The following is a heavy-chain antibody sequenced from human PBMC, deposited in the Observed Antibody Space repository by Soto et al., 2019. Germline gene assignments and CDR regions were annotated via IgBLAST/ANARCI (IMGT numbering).Heavy chain of an antibody. V-gene: IGHV4-59*01. D-gene: IGHD3-16*01. J-gene: IGHJ4*02. CDR2: IYYSGSA. Sequence: ASETLSLTCTVSGGSISSYYWSWIRQPPGKGLEWIGYIYYSGSANYNPSLKSRVTIPVDTSKNQFSLKLSSVTAADTAVYYCARAPGGNYVYPSSLDKGGEETL. CDR3: ARAPGGNYVYPSSLDK. CDR1: GGSISSYY.